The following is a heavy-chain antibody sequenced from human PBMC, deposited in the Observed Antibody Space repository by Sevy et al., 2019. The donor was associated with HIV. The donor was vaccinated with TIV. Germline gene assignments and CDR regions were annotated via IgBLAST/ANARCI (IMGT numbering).Heavy chain of an antibody. J-gene: IGHJ4*02. D-gene: IGHD4-17*01. Sequence: SETLSLTCSVSGGSVTSDSYYWSWIRQPPGKGLEWIASIFYSGSTNYNSSLKSRVTMSVDTSKNQFSLRVSAVTAADTAVYYCASYRSPYGDYATGSFDSWGQRTLVTVSS. V-gene: IGHV4-61*01. CDR1: GGSVTSDSYY. CDR2: IFYSGST. CDR3: ASYRSPYGDYATGSFDS.